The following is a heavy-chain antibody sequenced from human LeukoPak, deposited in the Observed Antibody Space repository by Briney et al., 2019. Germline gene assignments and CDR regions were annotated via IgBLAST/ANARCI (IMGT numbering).Heavy chain of an antibody. CDR3: ARVGQCSSTSCHPFDY. J-gene: IGHJ4*02. CDR1: GGSISSYY. CDR2: IYYSGST. V-gene: IGHV4-59*08. Sequence: SETLSLTCTVSGGSISSYYWSWIRQPPGKGLEWIGYIYYSGSTNYNPSLKSRVTISVDTSKNQFSLKLSSVTAADTAVYYCARVGQCSSTSCHPFDYWGQGTLVTVSS. D-gene: IGHD2-2*01.